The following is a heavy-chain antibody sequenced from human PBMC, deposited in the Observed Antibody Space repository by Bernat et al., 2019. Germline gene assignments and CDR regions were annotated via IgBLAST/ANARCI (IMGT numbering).Heavy chain of an antibody. CDR2: ISSSSSYT. CDR3: ARGTSTSAPYMDV. CDR1: GFSFSDYY. Sequence: QVQLVESGGGLVKPGGSLRLSCAASGFSFSDYYMSWIRQAPGKGLDWVSYISSSSSYTNCADSVKGRFTISRDNAKNSLYLQMNSLRAEDTAVDYCARGTSTSAPYMDVWGKGTTVTVSS. J-gene: IGHJ6*03. V-gene: IGHV3-11*05.